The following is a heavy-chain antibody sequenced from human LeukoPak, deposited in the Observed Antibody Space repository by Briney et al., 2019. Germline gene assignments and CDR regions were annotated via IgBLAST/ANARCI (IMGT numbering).Heavy chain of an antibody. CDR1: GYTFTGYY. Sequence: ASVKVSCKASGYTFTGYYMHWVRPAPGQGLEWMGWINPNSGGTNYAQKFQGRVTMTRDTSISTAYMEVSRLRSDDTAVYYCAREPHYYGSGGGDYWGQGTLVTVSS. CDR2: INPNSGGT. D-gene: IGHD3-10*01. CDR3: AREPHYYGSGGGDY. J-gene: IGHJ4*02. V-gene: IGHV1-2*02.